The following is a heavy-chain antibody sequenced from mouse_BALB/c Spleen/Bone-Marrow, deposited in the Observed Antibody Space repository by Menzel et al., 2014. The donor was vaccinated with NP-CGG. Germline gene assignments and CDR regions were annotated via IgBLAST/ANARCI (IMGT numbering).Heavy chain of an antibody. CDR1: GFTFSNYW. V-gene: IGHV6-6*02. CDR3: TTGFAY. J-gene: IGHJ3*01. CDR2: IRLKSNNYAT. Sequence: LQQSGGGLVRPGGSMKLSCVASGFTFSNYWMNWVRQSPEKGLEWVAEIRLKSNNYATHYAESVKGRFTISRDDSKSSVYLQMNNLRAEDTGIYYCTTGFAYWGQGTLVTVSA.